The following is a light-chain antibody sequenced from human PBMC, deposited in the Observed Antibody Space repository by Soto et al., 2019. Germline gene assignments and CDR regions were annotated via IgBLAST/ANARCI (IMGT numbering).Light chain of an antibody. Sequence: EIVLTQSPATLSLSPGERATLSCRARQRVSSSSLAWYQHKPGQSPRLLIFGVSSRATDIPDRFSGSGSGTDFTLTINRLEPEDFAVYFFQQYNTXTWTCGQRTKV. CDR2: GVS. CDR1: QRVSSSS. V-gene: IGKV3-20*01. J-gene: IGKJ1*01. CDR3: QQYNTXTWT.